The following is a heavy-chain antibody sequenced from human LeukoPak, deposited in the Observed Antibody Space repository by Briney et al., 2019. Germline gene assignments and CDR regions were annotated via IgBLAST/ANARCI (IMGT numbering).Heavy chain of an antibody. CDR1: GFTFSSYA. Sequence: GGSLRLSCAASGFTFSSYAMSWVRQAPGKGLEWVSAISGSGGSTYYADSVKGRLTISRDNSKNILYLQMKSLRAEDTAVYYCARDLKGYPDYWGQGTLVTVSS. CDR3: ARDLKGYPDY. CDR2: ISGSGGST. V-gene: IGHV3-23*01. J-gene: IGHJ4*02. D-gene: IGHD2-2*01.